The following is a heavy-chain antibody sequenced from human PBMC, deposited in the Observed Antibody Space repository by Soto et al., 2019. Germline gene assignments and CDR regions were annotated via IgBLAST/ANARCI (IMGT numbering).Heavy chain of an antibody. CDR1: GGTFSSYA. V-gene: IGHV1-69*01. CDR2: IITIFGTA. D-gene: IGHD3-22*01. J-gene: IGHJ4*02. Sequence: QVQLVQSGAEVKKPGSSVKVSCKASGGTFSSYAISWVRQAPGQGLEWMGGIITIFGTANYAQKFQGRVTITADESTSTAYMELSSLRSEDTAVYYCARETYYYDSSGYYPTPRFDYWGQGTLVTVSS. CDR3: ARETYYYDSSGYYPTPRFDY.